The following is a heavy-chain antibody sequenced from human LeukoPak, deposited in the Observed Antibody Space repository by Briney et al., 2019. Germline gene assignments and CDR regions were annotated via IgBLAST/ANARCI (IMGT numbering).Heavy chain of an antibody. Sequence: ASVKVSCKASGHTFTSYDINWVRQATGQGLEWMGWMNPNSGNTGYAQKFQGRVTITRNTSISTAYMELSSLRSEDTAVYYCARGLYCSSTSCYISWFDPWGQGTLVTVSS. CDR1: GHTFTSYD. V-gene: IGHV1-8*03. CDR2: MNPNSGNT. J-gene: IGHJ5*02. D-gene: IGHD2-2*02. CDR3: ARGLYCSSTSCYISWFDP.